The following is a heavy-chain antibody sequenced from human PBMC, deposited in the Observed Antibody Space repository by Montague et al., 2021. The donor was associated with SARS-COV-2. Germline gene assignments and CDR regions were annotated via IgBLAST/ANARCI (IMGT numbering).Heavy chain of an antibody. CDR3: ARGIWYAN. Sequence: SETLSLTCTVSGGSISPYYCNWIRQSPGKGLEWIGDIYYSGSTTYNPSLESRVTISVDTSKNQFSLRLSSVTAADTAVYYCARGIWYANWGQGILVTVSS. D-gene: IGHD6-13*01. V-gene: IGHV4-59*01. CDR1: GGSISPYY. CDR2: IYYSGST. J-gene: IGHJ4*02.